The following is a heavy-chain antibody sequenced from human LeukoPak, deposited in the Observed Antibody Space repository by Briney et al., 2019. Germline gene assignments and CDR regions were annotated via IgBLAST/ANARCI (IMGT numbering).Heavy chain of an antibody. J-gene: IGHJ4*02. CDR1: GGTFSSYA. V-gene: IGHV1-69*13. CDR3: AMELELSRAARDDY. Sequence: GASVKVSCKASGGTFSSYAISWVRQAPGQGLEWMGGIIPIFGTANYAQKFQGRVTITADESTSTAYMELSSLRSEDTAVYYCAMELELSRAARDDYWGQGTLVTVSS. CDR2: IIPIFGTA. D-gene: IGHD1-7*01.